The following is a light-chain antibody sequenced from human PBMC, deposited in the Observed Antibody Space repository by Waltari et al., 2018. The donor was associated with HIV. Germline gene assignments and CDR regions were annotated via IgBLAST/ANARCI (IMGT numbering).Light chain of an antibody. V-gene: IGKV1-5*03. J-gene: IGKJ1*01. CDR1: QSISNW. CDR3: QQYHNYRT. Sequence: DIQMTQSPSTLSASVGDRVTITCRASQSISNWLAWYQQKPGKAPKLLIYKASSLETGVPSRFSGSGSGTEFTLTISSLQPDDFATYFCQQYHNYRTFGQGTKVEIK. CDR2: KAS.